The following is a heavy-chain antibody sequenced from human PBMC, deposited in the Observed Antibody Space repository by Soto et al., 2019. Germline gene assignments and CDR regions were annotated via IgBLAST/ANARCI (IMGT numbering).Heavy chain of an antibody. J-gene: IGHJ4*02. CDR3: AAGGLAAAGQYYFDY. CDR2: ISGSGGST. Sequence: GGSLRLSCAASGFTFSSYAMSWVRQAPGKGLEWVSAISGSGGSTYYADSVKGRFTISRDNSKNTLYLQMNSLRAEDTAVYYCAAGGLAAAGQYYFDYWGQGTLVTVSS. D-gene: IGHD6-13*01. CDR1: GFTFSSYA. V-gene: IGHV3-23*01.